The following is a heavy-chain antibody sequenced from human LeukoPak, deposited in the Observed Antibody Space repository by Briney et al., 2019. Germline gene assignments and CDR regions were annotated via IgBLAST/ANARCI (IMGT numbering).Heavy chain of an antibody. CDR2: INSDGSST. V-gene: IGHV3-74*01. Sequence: PGRSLRLSCVVSGFNSEDHAMHWVRQAPGKGLVWVSRINSDGSSTSYADSVKGRFTISRDNAKNTLYLQMNSLRAEDTAVYYCARRDSSGIPFDYWGQGTLVTVSS. J-gene: IGHJ4*02. D-gene: IGHD6-19*01. CDR1: GFNSEDHA. CDR3: ARRDSSGIPFDY.